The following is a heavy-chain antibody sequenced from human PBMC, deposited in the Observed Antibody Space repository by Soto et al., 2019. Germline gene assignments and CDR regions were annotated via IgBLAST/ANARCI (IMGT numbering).Heavy chain of an antibody. V-gene: IGHV1-69*01. J-gene: IGHJ4*02. Sequence: QVQLVQSGAEVKKPGSSVKVSCKASGGTFSSYAISWVRQAPGQGLEWMGGIIPIFGTANYAQKFQGRVTITADESTSTASMELSSLRSEDTAVYYCTRDRRSNAGDSSSCDYYFDYWGQGTMVTVSS. CDR3: TRDRRSNAGDSSSCDYYFDY. CDR2: IIPIFGTA. CDR1: GGTFSSYA. D-gene: IGHD6-13*01.